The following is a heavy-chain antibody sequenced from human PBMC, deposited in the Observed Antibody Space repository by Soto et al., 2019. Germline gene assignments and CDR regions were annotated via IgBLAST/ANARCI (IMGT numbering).Heavy chain of an antibody. D-gene: IGHD1-20*01. CDR1: SGSISVTNVF. CDR2: IDYSGTA. Sequence: PSETLSLTCTVSSGSISVTNVFWGWVRQPPGKGLEWIGNIDYSGTAYFSPSLATRVTFHVDTSKNQFSLTLYSVTAADPAVYYCARITGRHLDYWGQGILVTVS. V-gene: IGHV4-39*01. CDR3: ARITGRHLDY. J-gene: IGHJ4*02.